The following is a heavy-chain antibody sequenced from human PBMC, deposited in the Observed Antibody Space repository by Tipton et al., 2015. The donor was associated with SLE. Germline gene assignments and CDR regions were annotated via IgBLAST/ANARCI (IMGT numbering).Heavy chain of an antibody. V-gene: IGHV4-39*07. CDR1: GGSISSSSYY. J-gene: IGHJ4*02. Sequence: TLSLTCTVSGGSISSSSYYWGWIRQPPGKGLEWIGSIYYSGSTYYNPSLKSRVTISVDRSNNQFSLKLRSVTAADTAVYYCARVARYSGSWHVDYFDYWGRGTLVTVSS. D-gene: IGHD6-25*01. CDR3: ARVARYSGSWHVDYFDY. CDR2: IYYSGST.